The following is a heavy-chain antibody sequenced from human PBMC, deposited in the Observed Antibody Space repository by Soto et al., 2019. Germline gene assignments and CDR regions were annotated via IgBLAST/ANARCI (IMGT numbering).Heavy chain of an antibody. CDR1: GGTFSTYA. CDR2: IIPSFGTT. J-gene: IGHJ4*02. V-gene: IGHV1-69*01. D-gene: IGHD3-10*01. CDR3: AFSNASGSPYAGYYVDY. Sequence: QVQLVQSGAEVEKPGSSVKVSCKASGGTFSTYAITWVRQAPGQGLEWMGGIIPSFGTTTYAQKFQGRVTITADATTSTACMELSSLRCEDTAMYYCAFSNASGSPYAGYYVDYWGQGTLVTVSS.